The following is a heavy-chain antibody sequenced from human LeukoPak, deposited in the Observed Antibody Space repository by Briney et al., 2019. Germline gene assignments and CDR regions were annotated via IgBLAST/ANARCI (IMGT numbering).Heavy chain of an antibody. CDR2: IKQDGSEK. CDR1: GFTFSSYW. Sequence: GGSLRLSCAASGFTFSSYWMSWVRQAPGKGLEWVANIKQDGSEKYYVDSVKGRFTISRDNAKNSLYLQMNSLRAEDTAVYYCAKGTKYGSGSVTLDYWGQGTLVTVSS. D-gene: IGHD3-10*01. J-gene: IGHJ4*02. V-gene: IGHV3-7*01. CDR3: AKGTKYGSGSVTLDY.